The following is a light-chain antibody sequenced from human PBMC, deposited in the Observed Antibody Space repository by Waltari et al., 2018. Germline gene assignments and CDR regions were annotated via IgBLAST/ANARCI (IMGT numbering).Light chain of an antibody. CDR2: DAS. J-gene: IGKJ4*01. CDR3: QQRSNWPPLT. CDR1: QSVSNS. Sequence: EIVLTQSPATLSLSPGERATLPCRASQSVSNSLAWYQQKPGQAPRLLIYDASNRATGIPARFSGSGSGTDFTLTISSLEPEDFAVYYCQQRSNWPPLTFGGGTKVEMK. V-gene: IGKV3-11*01.